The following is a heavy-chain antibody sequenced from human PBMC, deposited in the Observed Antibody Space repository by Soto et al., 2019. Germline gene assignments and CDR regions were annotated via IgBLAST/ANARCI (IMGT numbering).Heavy chain of an antibody. D-gene: IGHD3-22*01. CDR1: GYSFTSYW. CDR3: ARGYYYDSSGYYFEFDY. V-gene: IGHV5-10-1*01. Sequence: GESLKISCKGSGYSFTSYWISWVRQMPGKGLEWMGRIDPSDSYTNYSPSFQGHVTISADKSIGTAYLQWSSLKASDTAMYYCARGYYYDSSGYYFEFDYWGQGTLVTVS. J-gene: IGHJ4*02. CDR2: IDPSDSYT.